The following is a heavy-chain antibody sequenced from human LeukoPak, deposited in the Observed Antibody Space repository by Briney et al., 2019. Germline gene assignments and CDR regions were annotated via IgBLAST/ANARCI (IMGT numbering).Heavy chain of an antibody. Sequence: SGTLSLTCTVSGDSINSLDLWSWVRQPPGKGLEWIGEMYLSGTTHSNPSVKSRVTISIDKSKNQFFLNLSSVTAADTAVYYCARRMPAGTVDYWGQGTLVTVSS. V-gene: IGHV4-4*02. CDR2: MYLSGTT. J-gene: IGHJ4*02. CDR3: ARRMPAGTVDY. D-gene: IGHD6-19*01. CDR1: GDSINSLDL.